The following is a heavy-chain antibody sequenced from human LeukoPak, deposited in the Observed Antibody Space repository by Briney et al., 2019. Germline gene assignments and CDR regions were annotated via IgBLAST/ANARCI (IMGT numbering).Heavy chain of an antibody. D-gene: IGHD3-22*01. J-gene: IGHJ4*02. CDR2: INYSGNR. V-gene: IGHV4-39*01. CDR1: GGSISGSHYY. CDR3: ARGYDY. Sequence: PSETLSLTCSVSGGSISGSHYYWAWIRQPPGKGLEWIAIINYSGNRYYNPSLRSRATISVDTSTNQVTLNLNSVTAEETAVYYCARGYDYWGQGTLVTVSS.